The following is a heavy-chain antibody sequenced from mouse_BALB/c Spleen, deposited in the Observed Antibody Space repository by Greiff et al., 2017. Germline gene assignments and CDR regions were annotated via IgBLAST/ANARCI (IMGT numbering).Heavy chain of an antibody. Sequence: EVLLEESGGGLVQPGGSRKLSCAASGFTFSSFGMHWVRQATEKGLEWVAYISSGSSTIYYADTVKGRFTISRDNPKNTLFLQMTSLRSEDTAMYYCARGGNSGYFDVWGAGTTVTVSS. D-gene: IGHD2-1*01. V-gene: IGHV5-17*02. CDR2: ISSGSSTI. CDR1: GFTFSSFG. J-gene: IGHJ1*01. CDR3: ARGGNSGYFDV.